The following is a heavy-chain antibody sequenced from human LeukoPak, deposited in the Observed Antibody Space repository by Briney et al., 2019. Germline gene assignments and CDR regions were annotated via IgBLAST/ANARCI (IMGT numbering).Heavy chain of an antibody. J-gene: IGHJ4*02. CDR3: ARNGYYDSSGYYYPFDY. D-gene: IGHD3-22*01. CDR1: GGTFSSYA. Sequence: GSSVKVSCKASGGTFSSYAISWVRQAPGQGLEWMGGIIPIFGTANYAQKFQGRVTITTDESTSTAYMELSSLRSEDTAVYYCARNGYYDSSGYYYPFDYWCQGTLVTVSS. V-gene: IGHV1-69*05. CDR2: IIPIFGTA.